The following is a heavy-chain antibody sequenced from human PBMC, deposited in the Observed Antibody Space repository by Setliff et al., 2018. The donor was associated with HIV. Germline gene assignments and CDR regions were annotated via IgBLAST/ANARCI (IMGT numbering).Heavy chain of an antibody. D-gene: IGHD5-18*01. CDR1: GRSLSGYY. V-gene: IGHV4-34*01. CDR3: AREIQFSATTYYYYSMDV. CDR2: INQSGST. J-gene: IGHJ6*03. Sequence: SETLSLTCAVYGRSLSGYYWSWIRQPPGKGLEWIGEINQSGSTNYNPALKSRVTISVDTSKNQFSLKLSSVTAADTAVYYCAREIQFSATTYYYYSMDVWGKGTTVTVSS.